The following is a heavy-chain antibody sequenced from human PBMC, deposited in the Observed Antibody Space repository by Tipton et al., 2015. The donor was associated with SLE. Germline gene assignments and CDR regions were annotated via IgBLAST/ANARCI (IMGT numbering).Heavy chain of an antibody. J-gene: IGHJ6*03. D-gene: IGHD3-3*01. CDR2: IYYSGST. V-gene: IGHV4-59*12. Sequence: TLSLTCTVSGGSISNYYWNWIRQPPGKGLEWIGYIYYSGSTNYNPSLKSRVTMSVDTSKNQFSLKLSSVTAADTGVYFCVTIVDYYYYMDVWGKGTTVTVSS. CDR1: GGSISNYY. CDR3: VTIVDYYYYMDV.